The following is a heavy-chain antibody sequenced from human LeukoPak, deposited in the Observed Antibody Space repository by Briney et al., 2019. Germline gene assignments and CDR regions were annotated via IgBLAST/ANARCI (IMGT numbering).Heavy chain of an antibody. CDR2: INPNSGGT. CDR3: ARDWVRGYSYGLLQRIR. Sequence: GASVKVSCKASGYTFTGYYMHWMRQAPGQGLEWMGWINPNSGGTNYAQKFQGRVTMTRDTSISTAYMEQSRLRSDDTAVYYCARDWVRGYSYGLLQRIRWGQGTLVTVSS. D-gene: IGHD5-18*01. CDR1: GYTFTGYY. J-gene: IGHJ4*02. V-gene: IGHV1-2*02.